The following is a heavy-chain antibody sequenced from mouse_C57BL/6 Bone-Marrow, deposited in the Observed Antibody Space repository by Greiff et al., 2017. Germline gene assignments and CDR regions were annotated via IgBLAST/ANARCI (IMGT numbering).Heavy chain of an antibody. D-gene: IGHD2-1*01. CDR1: GFNIKDDY. CDR3: TTDGNYVEYYFDY. CDR2: IDPENGDT. J-gene: IGHJ2*01. Sequence: VQLKQSGAELVRPGASVKLSCTASGFNIKDDYMHWVKQRPEQGLEWIGWIDPENGDTEYASKFQGKATITADTSSHTAYLQLSSLTSEDTAVYYCTTDGNYVEYYFDYWGQGTTLTVSS. V-gene: IGHV14-4*01.